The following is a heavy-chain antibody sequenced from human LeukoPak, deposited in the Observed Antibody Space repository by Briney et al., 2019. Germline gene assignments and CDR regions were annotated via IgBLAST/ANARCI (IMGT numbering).Heavy chain of an antibody. V-gene: IGHV4-34*01. CDR1: GGSFSVYY. J-gene: IGHJ6*03. Sequence: PSETLSLTCAVYGGSFSVYYWSWIRQPPGKGLEWIGEINHSGSTNYNPSLKSRVTISVDTSKNQFSLKLSSVTAADTAVYYCARMRPNYYYYMDVWGKGTTVTVSS. CDR3: ARMRPNYYYYMDV. CDR2: INHSGST.